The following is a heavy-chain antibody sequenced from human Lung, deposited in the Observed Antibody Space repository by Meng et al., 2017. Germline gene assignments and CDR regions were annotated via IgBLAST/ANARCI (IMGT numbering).Heavy chain of an antibody. D-gene: IGHD4-11*01. J-gene: IGHJ4*02. CDR2: INHSGST. V-gene: IGHV4-34*01. Sequence: QVQLQQWGAGLLKPSETLSRACVVSGGSFSDYYWSWIRQPPGKGLEWIGEINHSGSTNYNPSLESRATISVDTSQNNLSLKLSSVTAADSAVYYCARGPTTMAHDFGYWGQGTLVTVSS. CDR3: ARGPTTMAHDFGY. CDR1: GGSFSDYY.